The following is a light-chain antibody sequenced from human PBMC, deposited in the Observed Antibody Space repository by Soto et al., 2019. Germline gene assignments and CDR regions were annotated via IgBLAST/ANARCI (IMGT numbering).Light chain of an antibody. V-gene: IGKV3-11*01. CDR3: QHRSNWPLLT. CDR1: QSVSSY. J-gene: IGKJ4*01. Sequence: EIVLTQSPATLSLSPGERATLSCRASQSVSSYLAWYQQKPGQAPRLLIYDASNRATGIPARFSGSGSGTVFTLTISSLEPEDFAVYYCQHRSNWPLLTCGGGTKVEIK. CDR2: DAS.